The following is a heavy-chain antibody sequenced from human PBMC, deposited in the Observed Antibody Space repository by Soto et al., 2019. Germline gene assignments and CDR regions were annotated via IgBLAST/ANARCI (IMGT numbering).Heavy chain of an antibody. CDR3: ARHFGLLCFLNKEGMEV. D-gene: IGHD3-10*02. J-gene: IGHJ6*02. CDR2: ISAYNGNT. CDR1: GYTFTSYV. V-gene: IGHV1-18*01. Sequence: GASVKGYVKASGYTFTSYVISWVRQAPGQGLDCMGWISAYNGNTNYAQKLQGRVTMTTDTSTSTAYMELRSLRSDDTAVYYFARHFGLLCFLNKEGMEVWGQGTTVTVSS.